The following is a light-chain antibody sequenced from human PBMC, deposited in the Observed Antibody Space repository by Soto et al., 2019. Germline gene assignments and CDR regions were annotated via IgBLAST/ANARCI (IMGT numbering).Light chain of an antibody. CDR3: AAWDDSLTTGV. CDR2: RNN. Sequence: QSVLTQPPPASGAPGQRVTISCSGARSNIGSNYVYWYQQFPGTAPKLLISRNNERPSGVPDRFSGSKSGTSASLAISGLRSEDEADYYCAAWDDSLTTGVFGTGTKVTVL. J-gene: IGLJ1*01. V-gene: IGLV1-47*01. CDR1: RSNIGSNY.